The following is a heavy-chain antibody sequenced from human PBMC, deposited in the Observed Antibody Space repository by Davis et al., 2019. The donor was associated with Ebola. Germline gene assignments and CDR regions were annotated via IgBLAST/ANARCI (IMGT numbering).Heavy chain of an antibody. V-gene: IGHV4-39*01. CDR2: IYYSGST. Sequence: SETLSLTCTVSGGSISSSSYYWGWIRQPPGKGLEWIGSIYYSGSTYYNPSLKSRVTISVDTSKNQFSLKLSSVTAADTAVYYCARYSGHDAFDIWGQGTMVTVSS. CDR1: GGSISSSSYY. J-gene: IGHJ3*02. D-gene: IGHD1-26*01. CDR3: ARYSGHDAFDI.